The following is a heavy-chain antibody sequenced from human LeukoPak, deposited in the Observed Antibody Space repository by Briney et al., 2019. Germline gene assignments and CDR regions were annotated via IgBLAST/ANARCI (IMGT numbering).Heavy chain of an antibody. CDR2: ISGSGGST. CDR3: AKQGSGYYYVF. D-gene: IGHD3-22*01. V-gene: IGHV3-23*01. CDR1: GFTFSTSN. J-gene: IGHJ4*02. Sequence: GGSLRLSCAASGFTFSTSNMNWVRQTPEKGLEWVSAISGSGGSTYYADSVKGRFTISRDNSKNTLYLQMNSLRAEDTAVYYCAKQGSGYYYVFWGQGTLVTVSS.